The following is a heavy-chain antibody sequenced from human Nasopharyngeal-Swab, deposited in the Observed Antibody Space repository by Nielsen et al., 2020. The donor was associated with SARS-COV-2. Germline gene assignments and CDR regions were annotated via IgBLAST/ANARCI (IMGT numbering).Heavy chain of an antibody. J-gene: IGHJ6*02. CDR2: ISSSSSYI. Sequence: GGSLRLSCAASGFTFSSYSMNWVRQAPGKGLEWVSSISSSSSYIYYADSVKGRFTISRDNAKNSLCLQMNSLRAEDTAVYYCARVFNRVSEIAAADPNIYYYYCMDVWGQGTTVTVSS. CDR1: GFTFSSYS. CDR3: ARVFNRVSEIAAADPNIYYYYCMDV. D-gene: IGHD6-13*01. V-gene: IGHV3-21*01.